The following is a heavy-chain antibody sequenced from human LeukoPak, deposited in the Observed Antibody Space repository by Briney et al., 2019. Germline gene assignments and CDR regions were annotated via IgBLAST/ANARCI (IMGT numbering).Heavy chain of an antibody. J-gene: IGHJ4*02. CDR2: IWYDESDK. CDR1: GFTLRTYG. Sequence: GGSLRLSCVASGFTLRTYGMHWVRQAPGKGLEWVAVIWYDESDKNYADSVKGRFTISRDISKNTLYLQMNSLRAEDTAVYYCARRGSPNHFDCWGQGTLVTVSS. D-gene: IGHD3-16*01. CDR3: ARRGSPNHFDC. V-gene: IGHV3-33*01.